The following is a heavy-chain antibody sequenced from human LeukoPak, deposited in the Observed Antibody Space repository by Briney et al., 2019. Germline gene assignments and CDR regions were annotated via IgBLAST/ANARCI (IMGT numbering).Heavy chain of an antibody. CDR3: ARGGAAMAYY. CDR2: INSDGSST. V-gene: IGHV3-74*01. J-gene: IGHJ4*02. CDR1: GFSFSSYW. Sequence: GGSLRLSCSASGFSFSSYWMHWVLQAPGKGLLWVSRINSDGSSTGYADSVKGRFTISRDNAKNTLYLQMNSLRAEDTAVYYCARGGAAMAYYWGQGTLVTVSS. D-gene: IGHD5-18*01.